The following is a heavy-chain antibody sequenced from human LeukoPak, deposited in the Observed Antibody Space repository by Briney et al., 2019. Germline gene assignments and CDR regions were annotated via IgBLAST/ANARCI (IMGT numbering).Heavy chain of an antibody. CDR2: IRSKANSYAT. V-gene: IGHV3-73*01. CDR3: TRYIVAFSWDQETKDAFDI. J-gene: IGHJ3*02. Sequence: QPGGSLRLSCAASGFTFSGSAMHWVRQASGKGLEWVGRIRSKANSYATAYAATVKGRFTISRDDSKNTAYLQMNSLKTEDTAVYYCTRYIVAFSWDQETKDAFDIWGQGTMVTVSS. CDR1: GFTFSGSA. D-gene: IGHD2-15*01.